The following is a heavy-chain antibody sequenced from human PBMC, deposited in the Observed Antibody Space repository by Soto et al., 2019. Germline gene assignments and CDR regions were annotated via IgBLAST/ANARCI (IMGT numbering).Heavy chain of an antibody. D-gene: IGHD2-2*01. CDR3: ARDPTSWFFDL. CDR2: INVDGSTT. CDR1: GFTFSSYW. J-gene: IGHJ2*01. V-gene: IGHV3-74*01. Sequence: EVQLVESGGGLVQPGGSLRLSCAASGFTFSSYWMHWVRQAPGKGLLWVSRINVDGSTTTYADSVKGRFTISRDNARNTVYLQMISLRGEDTAVYYCARDPTSWFFDLWGRVTLVTVSS.